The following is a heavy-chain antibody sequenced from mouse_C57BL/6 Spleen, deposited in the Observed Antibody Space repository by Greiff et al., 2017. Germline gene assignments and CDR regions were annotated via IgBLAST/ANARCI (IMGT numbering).Heavy chain of an antibody. CDR1: GYPFTSYW. J-gene: IGHJ4*01. Sequence: QVQLQQPGAELVKPGASVKMSCTASGYPFTSYWIPWVKQRPGQGLEWIGVIYPGSGSTNYNEKFKSKATLTVDTSSSTAYMQLSVLTSENSAVYYCARYCSSYYYAMDYWGQGTSVTVSS. CDR3: ARYCSSYYYAMDY. V-gene: IGHV1-55*01. CDR2: IYPGSGST. D-gene: IGHD1-1*01.